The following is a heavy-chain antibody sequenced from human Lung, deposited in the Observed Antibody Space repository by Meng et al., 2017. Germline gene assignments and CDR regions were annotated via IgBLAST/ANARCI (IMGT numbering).Heavy chain of an antibody. CDR3: AVMGLYGDYDNWYFDL. CDR2: ISTYNGNT. J-gene: IGHJ2*01. Sequence: QVQLVQSGAEVKKPGASVKVSCKASGYTFTRHGINWVRQAPGQGLEWMGWISTYNGNTNYAQKFQGRVTMTTDTSTGIAYMELRSLRSDDTAVYYCAVMGLYGDYDNWYFDLWGRGTLVTVSS. V-gene: IGHV1-18*01. CDR1: GYTFTRHG. D-gene: IGHD4-17*01.